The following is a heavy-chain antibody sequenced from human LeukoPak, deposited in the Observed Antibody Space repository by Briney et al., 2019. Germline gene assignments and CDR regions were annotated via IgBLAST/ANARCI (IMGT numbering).Heavy chain of an antibody. Sequence: PGGSLRLSCVASGFTFSSYAMSWVRQAPGKGLEWVSAISGSGGSTYYADSVKGRFTISRDNSKNTLYLQMNSLRAEDTAVYYCAKDRCSGGSCYTDFDYWGQGTLVTVSS. CDR2: ISGSGGST. CDR1: GFTFSSYA. CDR3: AKDRCSGGSCYTDFDY. J-gene: IGHJ4*02. D-gene: IGHD2-15*01. V-gene: IGHV3-23*01.